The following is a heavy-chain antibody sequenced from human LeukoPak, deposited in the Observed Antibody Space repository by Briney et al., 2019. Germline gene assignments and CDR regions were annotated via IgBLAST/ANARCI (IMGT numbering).Heavy chain of an antibody. CDR1: GFTFDDYA. V-gene: IGHV3-9*01. CDR2: ISWNSGSI. CDR3: AKDKGRMVESAIYDY. J-gene: IGHJ4*02. D-gene: IGHD2-15*01. Sequence: PGGSLRLSCAASGFTFDDYAMHWVRQAPGKGLEWVSGISWNSGSIGYADSVKGRFTISRDNAKNSLYLQMNSLRAEDTALYYCAKDKGRMVESAIYDYWGQGTLVTVSS.